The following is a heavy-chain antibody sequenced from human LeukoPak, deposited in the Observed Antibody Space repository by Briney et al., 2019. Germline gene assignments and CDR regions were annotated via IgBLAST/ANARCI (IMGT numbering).Heavy chain of an antibody. CDR3: ARDDNSAFDI. CDR1: GGSISSYY. J-gene: IGHJ3*02. V-gene: IGHV4-59*01. CDR2: IYYSGST. Sequence: PSETLSLTCTVSGGSISSYYWSWIRQPPGKGLEWIGYIYYSGSTNYNPSLKSRVTISVDTSKNQFSLKLSSATAADTAVYYCARDDNSAFDIWGQGTMVTVSS. D-gene: IGHD1-1*01.